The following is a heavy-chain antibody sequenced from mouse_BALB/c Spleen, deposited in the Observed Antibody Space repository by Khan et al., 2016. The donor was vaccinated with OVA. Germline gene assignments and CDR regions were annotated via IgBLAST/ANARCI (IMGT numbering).Heavy chain of an antibody. V-gene: IGHV2-3*01. CDR3: GKDRGYYALDY. CDR2: IWGDGNT. J-gene: IGHJ4*01. Sequence: VQLQQSGPGLVAPSQSLSITCTVSGFSLTSYGVSWVRQPPGKGLEWLGVIWGDGNTNFHSALRSRLSISKDNSKSQVFLKLNSLQTDDTATYYWGKDRGYYALDYWGQGTSVTVSS. CDR1: GFSLTSYG.